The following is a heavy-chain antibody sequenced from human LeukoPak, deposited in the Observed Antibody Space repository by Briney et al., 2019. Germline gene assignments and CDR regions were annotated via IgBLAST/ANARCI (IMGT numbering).Heavy chain of an antibody. J-gene: IGHJ4*02. V-gene: IGHV3-23*01. Sequence: PGGSLRLSCAASGFTFSSYAVSWVRQAPGKGLEWVSAISGSGGSTYYADSVKGRFTISRDNSKNSLYLQMNSLRAEDTAVYYCARGPPISGNFWRGKNHPPDYWGQGTLVTVSS. D-gene: IGHD3-3*01. CDR1: GFTFSSYA. CDR2: ISGSGGST. CDR3: ARGPPISGNFWRGKNHPPDY.